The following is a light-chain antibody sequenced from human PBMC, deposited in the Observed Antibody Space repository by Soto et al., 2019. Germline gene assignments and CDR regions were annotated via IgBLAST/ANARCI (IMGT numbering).Light chain of an antibody. J-gene: IGKJ1*01. V-gene: IGKV3-11*01. CDR2: DAS. Sequence: EIVLTQAPATLSLSPGERATLSCRASQSIGLAIAWYQHKPGQAPRLLIFDASQRATGIPARFRGSGSGTDFNLSISRPEPEDFSGYYCQQRTDRPPWTFGQGTKVESK. CDR3: QQRTDRPPWT. CDR1: QSIGLA.